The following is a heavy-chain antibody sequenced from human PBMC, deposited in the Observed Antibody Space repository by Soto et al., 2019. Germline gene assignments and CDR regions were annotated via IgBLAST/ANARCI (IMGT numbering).Heavy chain of an antibody. V-gene: IGHV3-15*07. CDR2: VKSKADGGTV. D-gene: IGHD3-3*01. CDR3: NSYPDFWGGHTPL. Sequence: EVQLVESGGGLVQPGGSLRLSCAASGFSITNTWMHWVRQAPGKGLEWVGRVKSKADGGTVDYAAPVKGRFTVSRDDSKNTQYLQMNSLNMEDTAVYYCNSYPDFWGGHTPLWGQGTLVTVSS. J-gene: IGHJ4*02. CDR1: GFSITNTW.